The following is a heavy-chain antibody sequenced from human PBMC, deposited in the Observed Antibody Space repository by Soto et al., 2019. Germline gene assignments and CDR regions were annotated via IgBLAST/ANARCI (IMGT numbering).Heavy chain of an antibody. V-gene: IGHV3-30*18. CDR3: AKGGRQWMVTSDFNY. Sequence: PGGSLRLSCAASGFTFSDYAMHWVRQAPGKGLEWVAFVSHDGRNTHYADSVKGRFTISRDSSKNTVSLEMTSLRAEDTAVYYCAKGGRQWMVTSDFNYWGQGALVIVSS. J-gene: IGHJ4*02. CDR2: VSHDGRNT. CDR1: GFTFSDYA. D-gene: IGHD6-19*01.